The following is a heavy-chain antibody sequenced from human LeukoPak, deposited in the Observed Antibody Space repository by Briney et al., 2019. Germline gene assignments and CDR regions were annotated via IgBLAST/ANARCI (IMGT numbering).Heavy chain of an antibody. CDR1: GVSISSGNYY. V-gene: IGHV4-31*03. J-gene: IGHJ4*02. CDR2: LHSSGST. Sequence: PSETLSLTCTVSGVSISSGNYYWTWIRQYPGKGLEWIGCLHSSGSTSYNPTLKSRPSISLGTSENQFSLRLSSVTAADTAFYYCVRDRGDYGGNPGYFDYWGQGTLVTVSS. D-gene: IGHD4-23*01. CDR3: VRDRGDYGGNPGYFDY.